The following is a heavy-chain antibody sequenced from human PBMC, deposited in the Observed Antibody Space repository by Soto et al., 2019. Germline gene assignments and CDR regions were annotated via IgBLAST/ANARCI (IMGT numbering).Heavy chain of an antibody. Sequence: EVLLVESGGGLVQPGGSLRLSCAASGFNFNFFWMHWVRQASGKGLVWVARINVDGSTTNYADSVKGRFTISRDNAKNTLFLQMDRLTVEDTAVYFCVRDSPTNLEDADAVARLFDPWGQGTLVTVSS. D-gene: IGHD1-1*01. CDR3: VRDSPTNLEDADAVARLFDP. CDR1: GFNFNFFW. J-gene: IGHJ5*02. V-gene: IGHV3-74*01. CDR2: INVDGSTT.